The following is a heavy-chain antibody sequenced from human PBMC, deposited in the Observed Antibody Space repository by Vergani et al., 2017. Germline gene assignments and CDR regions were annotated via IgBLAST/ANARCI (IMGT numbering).Heavy chain of an antibody. CDR3: ASEGYCRSTSCLRWGMDG. Sequence: QVQLVESGGGVVQPGRSLRLSCAASGFTFSSYGMHWVRQAPGKGLEWVAVIWYDGSNKYYADSVKGRFTISRDNSKNTLYLQMNSLRAEDTAVYYCASEGYCRSTSCLRWGMDGWGQGTTVTVSS. CDR2: IWYDGSNK. D-gene: IGHD2-2*01. CDR1: GFTFSSYG. J-gene: IGHJ6*02. V-gene: IGHV3-33*01.